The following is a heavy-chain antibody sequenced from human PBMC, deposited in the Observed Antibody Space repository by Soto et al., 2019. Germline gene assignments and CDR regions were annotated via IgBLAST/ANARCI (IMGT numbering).Heavy chain of an antibody. CDR1: GFIFSSYS. V-gene: IGHV3-7*01. CDR2: IKEDGSEK. D-gene: IGHD3-16*02. Sequence: PGGSLRLSCAASGFIFSSYSMTWVRQAPGKGLEWVANIKEDGSEKDYVDSVKGRFTISRDNAKNSLYLQMNSLRAEDTAVYYCARGRYQFDYWGQGTLVTVSS. CDR3: ARGRYQFDY. J-gene: IGHJ4*02.